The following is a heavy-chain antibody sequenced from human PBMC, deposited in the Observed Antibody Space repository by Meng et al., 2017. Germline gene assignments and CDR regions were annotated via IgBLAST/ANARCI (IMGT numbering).Heavy chain of an antibody. J-gene: IGHJ3*01. CDR2: INHSGST. Sequence: SETLSLTCAVYGGSFSGYYWSWIRQPPGKGLEWIGEINHSGSTNYNPSLKSRVTISVDTSKNQFSLKLSSVTAADTAVYYCARRAFWTFDVWGQGTMVTRLL. CDR1: GGSFSGYY. CDR3: ARRAFWTFDV. V-gene: IGHV4-34*01. D-gene: IGHD3-3*01.